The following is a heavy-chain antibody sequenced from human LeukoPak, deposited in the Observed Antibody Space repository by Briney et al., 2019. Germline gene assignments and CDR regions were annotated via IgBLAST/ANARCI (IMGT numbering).Heavy chain of an antibody. J-gene: IGHJ6*02. CDR2: ISGSGGST. CDR1: GFTFSSYA. Sequence: GGSLRLSCAASGFTFSSYAMSWVRQAPGKGLEWVSAISGSGGSTYYADSVEGRFTISRDNSKNTLYLQMNSLRAEDTAVYYCAKVERWYPAYYYYGMDVWGQGTTVTVSS. CDR3: AKVERWYPAYYYYGMDV. V-gene: IGHV3-23*01. D-gene: IGHD4-23*01.